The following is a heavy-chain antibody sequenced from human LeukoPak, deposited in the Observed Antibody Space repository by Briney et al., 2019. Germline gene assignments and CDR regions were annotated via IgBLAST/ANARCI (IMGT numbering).Heavy chain of an antibody. Sequence: GASVKVSRKASGYTFTGYYMHWVRQAPGQGLEWMGWINPNSGGTNYAQKFQGRVTMTRDTSISTAYMELSSLRSEDTAVYYCARGPWSSGFRDYWGQGTLVTVSS. CDR2: INPNSGGT. D-gene: IGHD6-19*01. CDR3: ARGPWSSGFRDY. J-gene: IGHJ4*02. V-gene: IGHV1-2*02. CDR1: GYTFTGYY.